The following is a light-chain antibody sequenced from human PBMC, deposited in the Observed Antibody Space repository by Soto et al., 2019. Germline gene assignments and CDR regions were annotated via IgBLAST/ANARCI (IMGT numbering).Light chain of an antibody. CDR1: HSVDIY. CDR2: DSY. Sequence: EVVLTQSPDTLSLSAGERATLSCRTSHSVDIYVAWYQQKPGQAPRLLIYDSYNRVTGIPTRFSGSGSGTDFTLTLSSLEPEDSAIYYCQQRKNWPPLTFGGGTKVEIK. CDR3: QQRKNWPPLT. J-gene: IGKJ4*01. V-gene: IGKV3-11*01.